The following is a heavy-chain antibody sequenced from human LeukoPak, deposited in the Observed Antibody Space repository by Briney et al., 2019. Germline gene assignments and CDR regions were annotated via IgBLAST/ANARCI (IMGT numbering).Heavy chain of an antibody. J-gene: IGHJ4*02. Sequence: PGRSLRLSCAASGFTFDNYAMHWVRQVPGKGLEWVSLISANGDNPYYADSVKGRFTISRDNSKNSLFLQLNSLRTDDTAVYYCAKDRSTWFYFDYWGQGTLVTVSS. V-gene: IGHV3-43*02. D-gene: IGHD2-2*01. CDR2: ISANGDNP. CDR3: AKDRSTWFYFDY. CDR1: GFTFDNYA.